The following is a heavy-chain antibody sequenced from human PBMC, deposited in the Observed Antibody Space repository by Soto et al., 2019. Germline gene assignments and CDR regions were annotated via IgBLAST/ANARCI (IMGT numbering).Heavy chain of an antibody. CDR3: ARGGSGWTRGGWLGP. CDR2: ISDSGNTI. J-gene: IGHJ5*02. CDR1: GFSFSDYY. Sequence: QVQLVQSGGGLVKPGGSLTLSCAASGFSFSDYYMIWVRQAPGKGLEWLSYISDSGNTIYYADSVRARFTILRDNAANSVYLQMTGLSDGDTAFYYCARGGSGWTRGGWLGPWGQGSLVTVSS. V-gene: IGHV3-11*01. D-gene: IGHD6-25*01.